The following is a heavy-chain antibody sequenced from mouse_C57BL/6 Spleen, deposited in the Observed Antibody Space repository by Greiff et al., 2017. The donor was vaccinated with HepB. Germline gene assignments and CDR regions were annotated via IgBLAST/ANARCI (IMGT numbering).Heavy chain of an antibody. J-gene: IGHJ3*01. CDR1: GFTFTDYY. V-gene: IGHV7-3*01. D-gene: IGHD1-1*01. Sequence: EVKLMESGGGLVQPGGSLSLSCAASGFTFTDYYMSWVRQPPGKALESLGFIRNKANGYTTEYSASVKGRFTISRDNSQSILYLQMNALRAEDSATYYCARDYYGSSPFAYWGQGTLVTVSA. CDR3: ARDYYGSSPFAY. CDR2: IRNKANGYTT.